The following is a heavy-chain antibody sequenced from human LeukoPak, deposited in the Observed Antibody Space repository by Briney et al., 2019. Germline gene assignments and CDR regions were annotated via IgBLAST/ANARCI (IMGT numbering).Heavy chain of an antibody. CDR3: ARKGGSYPYNWFDP. V-gene: IGHV4-30-4*01. J-gene: IGHJ5*02. D-gene: IGHD1-26*01. Sequence: SESVSLTCTVSGSSISSGDFYWSWIRQSPGQGLEWIGYIYYSGDTYYNPSLKSRVAISVDTSKNQFSLKLSSVTAADTAVYYCARKGGSYPYNWFDPWGQGTLVTVSS. CDR1: GSSISSGDFY. CDR2: IYYSGDT.